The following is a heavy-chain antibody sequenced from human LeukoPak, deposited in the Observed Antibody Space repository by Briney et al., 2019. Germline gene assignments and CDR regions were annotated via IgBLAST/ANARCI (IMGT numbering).Heavy chain of an antibody. Sequence: SETLSLTCTVSGDSVTSSICYWGWIRQPPGKGLEWIGNIYYGGNTYYNPSLKSRVAISVDTSENQFSLRLSSVTAADTAVYYCARGLLWFGELFSYYGMDVWGQGTTVTVSS. CDR2: IYYGGNT. CDR1: GDSVTSSICY. D-gene: IGHD3-10*01. J-gene: IGHJ6*02. CDR3: ARGLLWFGELFSYYGMDV. V-gene: IGHV4-39*07.